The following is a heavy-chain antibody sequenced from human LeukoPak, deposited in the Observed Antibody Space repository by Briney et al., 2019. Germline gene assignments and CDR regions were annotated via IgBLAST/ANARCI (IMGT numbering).Heavy chain of an antibody. CDR1: GFTFSSHA. J-gene: IGHJ4*02. CDR3: AKPLGYCSSTSCHIYDY. D-gene: IGHD2-2*02. CDR2: ISGSGGST. V-gene: IGHV3-23*01. Sequence: GGSLRLSCAASGFTFSSHAMSWVRQAPGKGLEWGSAISGSGGSTYYAESVKGRFTISRDNSKNTLYLQMSSLRAEDTAVYYCAKPLGYCSSTSCHIYDYWGQGTLVTVSS.